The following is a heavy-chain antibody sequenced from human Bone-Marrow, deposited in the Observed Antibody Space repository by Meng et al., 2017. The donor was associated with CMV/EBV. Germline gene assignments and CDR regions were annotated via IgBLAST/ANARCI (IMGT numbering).Heavy chain of an antibody. V-gene: IGHV1-69*05. D-gene: IGHD3-10*01. CDR1: GGTFSSYA. CDR2: IIPIFGTA. J-gene: IGHJ4*02. CDR3: ARDGVRGLTVEMAD. Sequence: KASGGTFSSYAISWVRQAPGQGLEWMGGIIPIFGTANYAQKFQGRVTITTDESTSTAYMELSSLRSEDTAVYYCARDGVRGLTVEMADWGQGTLVTVSS.